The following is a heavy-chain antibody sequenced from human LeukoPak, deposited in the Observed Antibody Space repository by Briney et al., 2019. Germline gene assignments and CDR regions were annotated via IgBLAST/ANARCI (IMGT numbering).Heavy chain of an antibody. Sequence: SVKVSCXASGGTFSSYAISWVRQARGQGLKWMGGIIPIFGTANYAQKFQGRVTITADESTSTAYMELSSLRSEDTAVYYCASSRHYYDSSGYYPVDYWGQGTLVTVSS. V-gene: IGHV1-69*13. D-gene: IGHD3-22*01. CDR3: ASSRHYYDSSGYYPVDY. CDR2: IIPIFGTA. J-gene: IGHJ4*02. CDR1: GGTFSSYA.